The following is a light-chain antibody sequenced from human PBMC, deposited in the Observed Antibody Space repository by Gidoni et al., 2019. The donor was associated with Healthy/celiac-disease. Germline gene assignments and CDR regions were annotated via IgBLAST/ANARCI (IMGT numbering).Light chain of an antibody. CDR2: LGS. Sequence: DIVMTQSPLSLPVTPGGPASISCRSSQSLLHSNGYNYLDWYLQKPGQSPQLLIYLGSNRASGVPDRLSGSGSGTDFTLKISRVEAEDVGVYYCMQALQTPFTFGGGTKVEIK. V-gene: IGKV2-28*01. CDR3: MQALQTPFT. J-gene: IGKJ4*01. CDR1: QSLLHSNGYNY.